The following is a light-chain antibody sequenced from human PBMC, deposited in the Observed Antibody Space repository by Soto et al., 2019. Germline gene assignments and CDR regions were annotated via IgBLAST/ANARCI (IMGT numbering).Light chain of an antibody. J-gene: IGKJ4*01. CDR3: QQYDSSPLT. Sequence: EIVLTQSPGTLSLSPGERATLSCRASQSVSSSYLAWYQQKPGQAPRLLIYGASSRATGIPDTFSGSGSGTDFTLTISSLEPEDCAVYYCQQYDSSPLTFGGGTQVEIK. CDR1: QSVSSSY. V-gene: IGKV3-20*01. CDR2: GAS.